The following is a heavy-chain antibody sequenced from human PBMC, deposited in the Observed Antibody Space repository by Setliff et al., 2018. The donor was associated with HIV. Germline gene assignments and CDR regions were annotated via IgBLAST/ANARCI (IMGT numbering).Heavy chain of an antibody. Sequence: GGSLRLSCAASGFTFSTYPMSWVRQAPGKGLEWVSGISGSGGSTYYADSVEGRFTISRDNSKNTLFLQMNSLRPEDTAVYYCARDCRVGWVFTYGMDVWGQGTLVTVSS. CDR1: GFTFSTYP. CDR2: ISGSGGST. V-gene: IGHV3-23*01. J-gene: IGHJ6*02. D-gene: IGHD6-13*01. CDR3: ARDCRVGWVFTYGMDV.